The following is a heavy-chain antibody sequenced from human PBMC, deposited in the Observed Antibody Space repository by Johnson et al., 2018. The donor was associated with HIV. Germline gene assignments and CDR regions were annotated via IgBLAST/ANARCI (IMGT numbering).Heavy chain of an antibody. V-gene: IGHV3-30-3*01. CDR3: ARDRVWFGELYAFDI. J-gene: IGHJ3*02. CDR2: ISYDGSNK. D-gene: IGHD3-10*01. Sequence: QVQLVESGGGVVQPGRSLRLSRAASGFTFRSYAMHWVRQAPGKGLEWVAVISYDGSNKYYADSVKGRFTISRDNSTNTLYLQMNSLRAEDTAVYYCARDRVWFGELYAFDIWGQGTMVAVSS. CDR1: GFTFRSYA.